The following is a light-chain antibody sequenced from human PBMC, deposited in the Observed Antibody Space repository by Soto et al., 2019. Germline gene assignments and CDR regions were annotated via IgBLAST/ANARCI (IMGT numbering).Light chain of an antibody. CDR1: SSDVGGYNF. CDR2: DVS. CDR3: SSYTSSSTHV. Sequence: QSVLTQPASVSGSPGQSITISCTGTSSDVGGYNFVSWYQQHPGKVPKLMIYDVSSRASGVSDRFSGSKSGNTASLTISGLQAEDEGDYYCSSYTSSSTHVFGSGTKLTVL. V-gene: IGLV2-14*03. J-gene: IGLJ1*01.